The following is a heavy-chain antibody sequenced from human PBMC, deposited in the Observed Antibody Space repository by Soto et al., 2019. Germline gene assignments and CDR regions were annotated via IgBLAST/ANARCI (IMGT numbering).Heavy chain of an antibody. CDR3: TIRFPTAMVTGWVFDY. CDR1: GFTFSNAW. V-gene: IGHV3-15*01. Sequence: EVQLVESGGGLVKPGGSLRLSCAASGFTFSNAWMSWVRQAPGKGLEWVGRIKSKTDGGTTDYAAPVKGRFTISRDDSKTTLYLQMNSLKTEDTAVYYCTIRFPTAMVTGWVFDYWGQGTLVTVSS. J-gene: IGHJ4*02. CDR2: IKSKTDGGTT. D-gene: IGHD5-18*01.